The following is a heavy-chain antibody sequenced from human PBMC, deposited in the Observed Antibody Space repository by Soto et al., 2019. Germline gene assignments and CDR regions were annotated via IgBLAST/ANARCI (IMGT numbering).Heavy chain of an antibody. D-gene: IGHD3-3*02. CDR2: IMPAFPTA. J-gene: IGHJ6*01. V-gene: IGHV1-69*12. CDR1: GGTFRTSA. CDR3: ARDKDRQQLGGNYYYIMDV. Sequence: QVQLVQSGAEVKKPGSSVKVSCKTSGGTFRTSAISWVRQAPGQGLEWMGGIMPAFPTADYAQKFQGRVTITADESTSTAYMELSSLRSEDTAVYYCARDKDRQQLGGNYYYIMDVWGQGTTVTVSS.